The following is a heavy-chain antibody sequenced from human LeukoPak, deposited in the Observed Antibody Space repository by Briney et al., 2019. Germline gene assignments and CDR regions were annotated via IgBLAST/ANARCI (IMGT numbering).Heavy chain of an antibody. V-gene: IGHV4-34*01. J-gene: IGHJ4*02. Sequence: SETRSLTCAVYGGSCSAYYWSWIRQPPGKGLEWIGDINHSGSTNYNPSLKSRVTISVDTSKNQFSLKVSSVTAADTAVYYCARRYPSVRGANLRPQEVRKYYFDYWGQGTLVTVSS. CDR3: ARRYPSVRGANLRPQEVRKYYFDY. D-gene: IGHD3-10*01. CDR2: INHSGST. CDR1: GGSCSAYY.